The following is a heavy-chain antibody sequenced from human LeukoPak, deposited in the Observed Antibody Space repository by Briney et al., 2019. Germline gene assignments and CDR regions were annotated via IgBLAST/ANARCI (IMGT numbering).Heavy chain of an antibody. CDR1: GFSFSSYE. CDR3: ARDRYCSTTSCSPTGLAY. Sequence: QPGGSLRLSCAASGFSFSSYEMNWVRQAPGKGLEWVSYISFSGNSIYYADSVKGRFTISRDNAKNSLYLQMNRLRAEDTAVYYCARDRYCSTTSCSPTGLAYWGQGTLVTVSS. J-gene: IGHJ4*02. CDR2: ISFSGNSI. V-gene: IGHV3-48*03. D-gene: IGHD2-2*01.